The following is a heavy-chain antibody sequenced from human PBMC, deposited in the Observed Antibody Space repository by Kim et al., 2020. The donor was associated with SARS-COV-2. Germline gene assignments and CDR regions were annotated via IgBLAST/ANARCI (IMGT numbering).Heavy chain of an antibody. V-gene: IGHV3-9*01. Sequence: GGSLRLSCAASGFTFDDYAMHWVRQAPGKGLEWVSGISWNSGSIGYADSVKGRFTISRDNAKNSLYLQMNSLRAEDTALYYCAKGPPIAAAENQYFDYWGQGTLVTVSS. CDR2: ISWNSGSI. CDR3: AKGPPIAAAENQYFDY. J-gene: IGHJ4*02. D-gene: IGHD6-13*01. CDR1: GFTFDDYA.